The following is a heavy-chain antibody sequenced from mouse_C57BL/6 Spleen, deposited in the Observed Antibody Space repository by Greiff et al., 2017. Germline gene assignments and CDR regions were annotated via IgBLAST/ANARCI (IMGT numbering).Heavy chain of an antibody. J-gene: IGHJ1*03. D-gene: IGHD2-2*01. CDR2: ISDGGSYT. CDR3: ARDIGYDYFDV. V-gene: IGHV5-4*01. Sequence: EVKLVESGGGLVKPGGSLKLSCAASGFTFSSYAMSWVRQTPEKRLEWVATISDGGSYTYYPDNVKGRFTISRDNAKNNLYLQMSHLKSEDTAMYYCARDIGYDYFDVWGTGTTVTVSS. CDR1: GFTFSSYA.